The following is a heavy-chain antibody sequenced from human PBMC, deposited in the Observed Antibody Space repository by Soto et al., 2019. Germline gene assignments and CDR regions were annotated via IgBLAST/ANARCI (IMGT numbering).Heavy chain of an antibody. CDR2: TIPLLSTS. V-gene: IGHV1-69*06. J-gene: IGHJ6*02. CDR3: ARAGGRPDYYHGLDG. CDR1: AGTFNNCA. D-gene: IGHD2-15*01. Sequence: QEQLVQSGPAVKKPGSSVKVSWKASAGTFNNCAICWVRQAPGHGLEWMGGTIPLLSTSSYAQKFQGRVTLTGDNSTRTVYMEVINLKSEDTALYYSARAGGRPDYYHGLDGWGQGTTVTAS.